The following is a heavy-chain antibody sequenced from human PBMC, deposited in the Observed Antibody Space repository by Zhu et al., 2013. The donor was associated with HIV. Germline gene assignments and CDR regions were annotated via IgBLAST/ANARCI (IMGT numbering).Heavy chain of an antibody. V-gene: IGHV1-69*01. CDR2: IIPIFGTA. J-gene: IGHJ6*02. D-gene: IGHD2-15*01. CDR1: GGTFSSYA. CDR3: ARGYIVVVVAATPDDYYGMDV. Sequence: QVQLVQSGAEVKKPGSSVKVSCKASGGTFSSYAISWVRQAPGQGLEWMGGIIPIFGTANYAQKFQGRVTITADESTSTAYMELSSLRSEDTAVYYCARGYIVVVVAATPDDYYGMDVWGQGTTGHRSP.